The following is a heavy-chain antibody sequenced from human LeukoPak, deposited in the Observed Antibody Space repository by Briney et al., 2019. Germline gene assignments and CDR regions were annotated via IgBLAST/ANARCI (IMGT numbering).Heavy chain of an antibody. CDR1: GFTFGDYA. D-gene: IGHD3-9*01. CDR3: ASCPDFDFHNAFDI. J-gene: IGHJ3*02. CDR2: IRSKAYGGTT. Sequence: GGSLRLSCTASGFTFGDYAMSWVRQAPGKGLEWVGFIRSKAYGGTTEYAASVKGRFTISRDDSKSIAYLQMNSLRAEDTAVYYCASCPDFDFHNAFDIWGQGTMVTVSS. V-gene: IGHV3-49*04.